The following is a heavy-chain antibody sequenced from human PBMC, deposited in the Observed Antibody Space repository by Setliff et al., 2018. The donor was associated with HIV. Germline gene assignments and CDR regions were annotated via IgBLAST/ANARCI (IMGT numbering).Heavy chain of an antibody. CDR2: SYTSGST. CDR3: ARDVGLSYSSSWVFYFDY. V-gene: IGHV4-61*02. J-gene: IGHJ4*02. CDR1: GGSISSGTYY. D-gene: IGHD6-13*01. Sequence: SETLSLTCTVSGGSISSGTYYWSWIRQPAGKGLEWIGRSYTSGSTNYNPSLKSRVTISADTSKNQFTLKLTSVTAADAAMCYCARDVGLSYSSSWVFYFDYWGQGNPVNVSS.